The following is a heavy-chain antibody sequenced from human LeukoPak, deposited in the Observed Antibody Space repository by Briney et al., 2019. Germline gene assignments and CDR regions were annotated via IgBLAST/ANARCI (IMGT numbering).Heavy chain of an antibody. CDR1: GGSISSSTYY. Sequence: SETLSLTCSVSGGSISSSTYYWGWIRQPPGKGLECIGSIYYSGATYYNPSLKSRVTISVDTSKNQFSLRLSSVTAADTAVYYCARQRWGDYGRIDYWGQGTLVTVSP. J-gene: IGHJ4*02. D-gene: IGHD4/OR15-4a*01. V-gene: IGHV4-39*01. CDR3: ARQRWGDYGRIDY. CDR2: IYYSGAT.